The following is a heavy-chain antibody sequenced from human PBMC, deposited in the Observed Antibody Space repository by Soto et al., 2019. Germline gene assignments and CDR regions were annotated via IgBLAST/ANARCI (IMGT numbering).Heavy chain of an antibody. CDR1: GFTFSSYG. CDR3: AREAYSSSFYYYYYMDV. D-gene: IGHD6-6*01. Sequence: GGSLRLSCAASGFTFSSYGMHWVRQAPGKGLEWVAVIWYDGSNKYYADSVKGRFTISRDNAKNSLYLQMNSLRAEDTAVYYCAREAYSSSFYYYYYMDVWGKGTTVTVSS. J-gene: IGHJ6*03. CDR2: IWYDGSNK. V-gene: IGHV3-33*01.